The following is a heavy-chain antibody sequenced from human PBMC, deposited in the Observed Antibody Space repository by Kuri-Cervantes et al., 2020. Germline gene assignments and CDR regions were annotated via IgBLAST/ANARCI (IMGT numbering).Heavy chain of an antibody. J-gene: IGHJ4*02. Sequence: SVKVSCKASGGTFSSYAIGWVRQAPGQGLEWMGGIIPIFGTANYAQKFQGRVTMTEDTSTDTAYMELSSLRSEDTAVYYCATANSSGWYEGGYFDYWGQGTLVTVSS. D-gene: IGHD6-19*01. CDR1: GGTFSSYA. CDR2: IIPIFGTA. CDR3: ATANSSGWYEGGYFDY. V-gene: IGHV1-69*06.